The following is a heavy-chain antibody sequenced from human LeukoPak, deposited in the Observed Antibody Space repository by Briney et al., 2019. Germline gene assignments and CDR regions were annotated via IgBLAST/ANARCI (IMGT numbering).Heavy chain of an antibody. Sequence: PGGSLRLSCTTSGFMLADFGIHWVRQPPGKGLQWVSNVKYDGTEKFYAPSVRGRFTVSRDNSENTVHLEMDSLKVEDTAIYYCAKTMRYYHWIIEDWGQGVMVTVSS. V-gene: IGHV3-30*02. CDR3: AKTMRYYHWIIED. CDR2: VKYDGTEK. D-gene: IGHD3-9*01. J-gene: IGHJ4*02. CDR1: GFMLADFG.